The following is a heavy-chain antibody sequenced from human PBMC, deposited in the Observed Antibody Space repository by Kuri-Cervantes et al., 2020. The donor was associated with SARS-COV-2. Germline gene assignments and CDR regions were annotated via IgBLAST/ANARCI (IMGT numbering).Heavy chain of an antibody. D-gene: IGHD2-15*01. V-gene: IGHV5-51*01. Sequence: GESLKISCKGSGYSFTSYWIGWVRQMPGKGLEWMGIIYPGDSDTRYSPSFQGQVTISADKSFSTAYLQWSSLKASDTAMYYCARPGYCSGGSCYSLYYWGQGTLVTVSS. CDR3: ARPGYCSGGSCYSLYY. CDR1: GYSFTSYW. J-gene: IGHJ4*02. CDR2: IYPGDSDT.